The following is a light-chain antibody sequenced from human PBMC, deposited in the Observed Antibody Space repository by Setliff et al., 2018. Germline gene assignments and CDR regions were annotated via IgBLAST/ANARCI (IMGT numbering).Light chain of an antibody. CDR3: CSYAGSYTRYV. CDR1: SCDVGGYNY. J-gene: IGLJ1*01. Sequence: QSAPTQPRSVSGSPGQSVTISCTGTSCDVGGYNYVSWYQQHPGKAPKLMIYDVSKRPSGVPDRFSGSKSGNTASLTISGLQAEDEADYYCCSYAGSYTRYVFGTGTKVTV. V-gene: IGLV2-11*01. CDR2: DVS.